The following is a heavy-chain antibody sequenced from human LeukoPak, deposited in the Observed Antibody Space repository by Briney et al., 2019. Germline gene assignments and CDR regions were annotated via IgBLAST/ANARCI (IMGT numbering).Heavy chain of an antibody. CDR1: GFTFSSYS. Sequence: PGGSLRLSCAASGFTFSSYSMNWVRQASGKGLEGVAFIRYDGSNKYYADSVKGRFTISRDNSKNTLYLQMNSLRAEDTAVYYCAKVKGILLWFGELESWGQGILVTVSS. D-gene: IGHD3-10*01. CDR3: AKVKGILLWFGELES. CDR2: IRYDGSNK. V-gene: IGHV3-30*02. J-gene: IGHJ4*02.